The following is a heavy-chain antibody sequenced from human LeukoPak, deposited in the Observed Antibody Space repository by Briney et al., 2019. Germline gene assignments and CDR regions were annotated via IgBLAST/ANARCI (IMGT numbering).Heavy chain of an antibody. CDR2: IRYDGSNK. V-gene: IGHV3-30*02. CDR1: GFTFSSYG. CDR3: AGGRSWLVQYFDY. Sequence: GGSLRLSCAASGFTFSSYGMHWVRQAPGKGLEWVAFIRYDGSNKYYADSVKGRFTISRDNSKNTLYLQMNSLRGEDTAVYYCAGGRSWLVQYFDYWGQGTLVTVSS. D-gene: IGHD3-22*01. J-gene: IGHJ4*02.